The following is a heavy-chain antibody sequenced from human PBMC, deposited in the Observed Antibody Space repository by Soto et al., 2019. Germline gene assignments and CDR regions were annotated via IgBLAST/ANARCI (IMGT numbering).Heavy chain of an antibody. D-gene: IGHD6-13*01. J-gene: IGHJ6*02. CDR1: GFTFSDYY. V-gene: IGHV3-11*01. CDR3: ARDQPHIAAAGNGMDV. Sequence: GGSLRLSCAASGFTFSDYYMSWIRQAPGKGLEWVSYISSSGSTIYYADSVKGRFTISRDNAKNSLYLQMNSLRAEDTAVYYCARDQPHIAAAGNGMDVWGQGTTVTVSS. CDR2: ISSSGSTI.